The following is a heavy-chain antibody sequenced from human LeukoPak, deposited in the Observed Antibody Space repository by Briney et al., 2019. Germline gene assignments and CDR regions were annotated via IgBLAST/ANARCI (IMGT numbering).Heavy chain of an antibody. CDR1: GYTFTSYG. D-gene: IGHD3-22*01. Sequence: WASVKVSCKASGYTFTSYGISWVRQAPGQGLEWMGWISAYNGNTNYAQKLQGRVTMTTDTSTSTAYMELRSLRSDDTAVYYCARGGETYYYDSSGYYLLDYWGQGTLVTVSS. J-gene: IGHJ4*02. V-gene: IGHV1-18*01. CDR2: ISAYNGNT. CDR3: ARGGETYYYDSSGYYLLDY.